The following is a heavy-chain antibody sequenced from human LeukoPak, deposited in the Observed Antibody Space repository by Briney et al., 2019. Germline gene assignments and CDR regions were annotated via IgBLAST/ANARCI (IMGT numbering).Heavy chain of an antibody. V-gene: IGHV6-1*01. Sequence: SQTFSHTCGISGDSVSSNSAAWNWIRQSPSRGLEWLGRTYYRSKWFINYAPFVKSRIIINPDTPKNQVSLQLNSVTPEDTAVYYCTRSDCSSGRCPGFDNWGQGTLVTVSS. CDR2: TYYRSKWFI. CDR1: GDSVSSNSAA. CDR3: TRSDCSSGRCPGFDN. J-gene: IGHJ4*02. D-gene: IGHD6-19*01.